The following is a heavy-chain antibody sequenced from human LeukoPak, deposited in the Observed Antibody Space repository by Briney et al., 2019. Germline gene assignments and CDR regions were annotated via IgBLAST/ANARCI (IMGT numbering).Heavy chain of an antibody. D-gene: IGHD3-9*01. V-gene: IGHV3-33*01. CDR2: IWYDGSNK. CDR1: GFTFSRYG. CDR3: ARGLYYDILTGYKYYFDY. J-gene: IGHJ4*02. Sequence: HPGGSLRLSCAASGFTFSRYGMHWVRQAPGKGLEWVAVIWYDGSNKYYADSVKGRFTISRDNSKNTLYLQMNSLRAEDTAVYHCARGLYYDILTGYKYYFDYWGQGTLVTVSS.